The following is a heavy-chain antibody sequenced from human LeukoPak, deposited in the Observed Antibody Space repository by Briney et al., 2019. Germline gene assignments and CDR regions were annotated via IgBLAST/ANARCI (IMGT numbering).Heavy chain of an antibody. D-gene: IGHD1-26*01. CDR3: ARWEGTSYYDFDY. CDR1: GGSFSGYY. CDR2: INHSRST. Sequence: NPSETLSLTCAVYGGSFSGYYWSWIRQPPGKGLEWIGEINHSRSTNYNPSLKSRATISVDTTKNQFSLKLSSVTAADTTVYYGARWEGTSYYDFDYWGQGTLVTVSS. J-gene: IGHJ4*02. V-gene: IGHV4-34*01.